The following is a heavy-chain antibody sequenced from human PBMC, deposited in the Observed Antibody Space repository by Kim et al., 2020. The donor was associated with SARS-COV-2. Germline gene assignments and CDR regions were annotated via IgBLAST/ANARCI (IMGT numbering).Heavy chain of an antibody. D-gene: IGHD3-3*01. Sequence: GESLKISCKGSGYSFTSYWISWVRQMPGKGLEWMGRIDPSDSYTNYSPSFQGHVTISADKSISTAYLQWSSLKASDTAMYYCARRPTIPPAYWYFDLWGRGTLVTVSS. J-gene: IGHJ2*01. CDR1: GYSFTSYW. CDR2: IDPSDSYT. V-gene: IGHV5-10-1*01. CDR3: ARRPTIPPAYWYFDL.